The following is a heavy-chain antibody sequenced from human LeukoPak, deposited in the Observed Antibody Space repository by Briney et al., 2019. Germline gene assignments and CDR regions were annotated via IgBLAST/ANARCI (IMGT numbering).Heavy chain of an antibody. J-gene: IGHJ4*02. D-gene: IGHD5-18*01. CDR3: AKDQIQLWSFDY. V-gene: IGHV3-43*02. Sequence: PGGSLRLSRAASGFTFDDYAMHWVRQAPGKGLEWVSLISGDGVSTYYADSVKGRFTISRDNSKNSLYLQMNSLRTEDTALYYCAKDQIQLWSFDYWGQGTLVTVSS. CDR2: ISGDGVST. CDR1: GFTFDDYA.